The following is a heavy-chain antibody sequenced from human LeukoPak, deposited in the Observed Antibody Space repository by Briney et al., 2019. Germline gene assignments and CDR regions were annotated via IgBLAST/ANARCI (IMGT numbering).Heavy chain of an antibody. Sequence: PGGSLRLSCAASGFTFINYWMSWVRQAPGKGLEWVSSISSSSSYMFYADSAKGRFTISRDNAKNSLYLQVNSLRAEDTAVYYCVRVVPGTGSLDFWGQGALVTVSS. CDR3: VRVVPGTGSLDF. J-gene: IGHJ4*02. D-gene: IGHD1-1*01. CDR1: GFTFINYW. CDR2: ISSSSSYM. V-gene: IGHV3-21*01.